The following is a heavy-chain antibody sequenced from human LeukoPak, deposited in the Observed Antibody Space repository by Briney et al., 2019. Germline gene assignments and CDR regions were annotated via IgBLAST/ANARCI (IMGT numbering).Heavy chain of an antibody. D-gene: IGHD6-6*01. CDR3: AARERETDAFDI. Sequence: PSETLSLTCAVYGGSFSGYYWSWIRQPPGKGLEWIGEINHSGSTNYNPSLKSRVTISVDTSKNQFSLKLSSVTAADTAVYYIAARERETDAFDIWGQGTMVTVSS. CDR1: GGSFSGYY. J-gene: IGHJ3*02. V-gene: IGHV4-34*01. CDR2: INHSGST.